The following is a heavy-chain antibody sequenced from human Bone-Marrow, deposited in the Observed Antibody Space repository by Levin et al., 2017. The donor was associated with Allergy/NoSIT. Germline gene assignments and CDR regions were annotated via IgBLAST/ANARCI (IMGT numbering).Heavy chain of an antibody. V-gene: IGHV3-23*01. J-gene: IGHJ2*01. CDR3: ARRNVGRTADWYFAL. CDR1: GFTFSNYG. CDR2: ISVSGSST. D-gene: IGHD2-21*02. Sequence: GGSLRLSCAASGFTFSNYGMTWVRQAPGKGLEWVSSISVSGSSTYYAGSAKGRFTISRDNSKKTLYLQMNSLRADDTAVYYCARRNVGRTADWYFALWGRGSLVTVSS.